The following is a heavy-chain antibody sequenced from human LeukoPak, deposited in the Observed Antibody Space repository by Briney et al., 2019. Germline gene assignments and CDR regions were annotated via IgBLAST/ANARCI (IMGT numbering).Heavy chain of an antibody. CDR1: GFTFSSYS. CDR3: ARGPPLFDP. Sequence: PGGSLRLSCAASGFTFSSYSMSWVRQAPGKGLEWISYIDISSSSTYYADSVKGRFTISRDNAKNSLYLQMSSLRAEDTALYYCARGPPLFDPWGQGTLVTVSS. J-gene: IGHJ5*02. CDR2: IDISSSST. V-gene: IGHV3-48*04.